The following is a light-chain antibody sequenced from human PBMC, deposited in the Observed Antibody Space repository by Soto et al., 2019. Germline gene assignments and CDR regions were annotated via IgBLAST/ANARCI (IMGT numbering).Light chain of an antibody. Sequence: EIVMTQSPATLSVSPGERATLSCRASQSIRSNYLAWYQQKPGQAPSLLIHEISTRAPGIPARFSGSGSGTYFPLTISPLQSEDLAFYFYQQYSAWPLTFGPGTNVDI. J-gene: IGKJ3*01. CDR2: EIS. CDR1: QSIRSN. CDR3: QQYSAWPLT. V-gene: IGKV3-15*01.